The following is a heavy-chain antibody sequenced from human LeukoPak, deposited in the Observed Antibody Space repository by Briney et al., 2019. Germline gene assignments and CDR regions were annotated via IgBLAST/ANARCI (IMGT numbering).Heavy chain of an antibody. D-gene: IGHD6-13*01. CDR2: IYYSVTT. CDR3: ARGVYIAAAQYGY. V-gene: IGHV4-59*01. CDR1: GGSISSYY. Sequence: SSETLSLTCTVSGGSISSYYWGWIRQPPGKGLEWIGYIYYSVTTNYNPSLKSRVTISVDTSKNQFSLKLSSVTAADTAVYYCARGVYIAAAQYGYWGQGTLVTVSS. J-gene: IGHJ4*02.